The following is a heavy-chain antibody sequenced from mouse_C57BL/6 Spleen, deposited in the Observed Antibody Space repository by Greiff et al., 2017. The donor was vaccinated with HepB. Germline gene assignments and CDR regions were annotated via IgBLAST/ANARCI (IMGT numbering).Heavy chain of an antibody. J-gene: IGHJ3*01. CDR2: INPSSGYT. Sequence: QVTLKESGAELARPGASVKMSCKASGYTFTSYTMHWVKQRPGQGLEWIGYINPSSGYTKYNQKFKDKATLTADKSSSTAYMQLSSLTSEDSAVYYCARSPYDYDVAYWGQGTLVTVSA. D-gene: IGHD2-4*01. CDR3: ARSPYDYDVAY. V-gene: IGHV1-4*01. CDR1: GYTFTSYT.